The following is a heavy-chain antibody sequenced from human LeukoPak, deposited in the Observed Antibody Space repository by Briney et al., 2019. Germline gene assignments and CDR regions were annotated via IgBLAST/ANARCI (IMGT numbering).Heavy chain of an antibody. CDR1: GGSISSSSYY. CDR3: ARRYYYDSSGLDY. D-gene: IGHD3-22*01. J-gene: IGHJ4*02. V-gene: IGHV4-39*01. CDR2: IYYSGST. Sequence: KPSETLSLTCTVSGGSISSSSYYWGWIRQPPGKGLEWIGSIYYSGSTYYNPSLKSRVTISVDTPKNQFSLKLSSVTAADTAVYYCARRYYYDSSGLDYWGQGTLVTVSS.